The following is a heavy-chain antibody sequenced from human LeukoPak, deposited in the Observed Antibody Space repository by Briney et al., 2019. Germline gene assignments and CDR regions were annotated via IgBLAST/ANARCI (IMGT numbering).Heavy chain of an antibody. Sequence: GASVKVSCKAPGYTFTSYDINWVRQATGQGLEWMGWMNPNSGNTGYAQKFQGRVTMTRNTSISTAYMELSSLRSEDTAVYYCARGTTRRKGDYVVYWGQGTLVTVSS. J-gene: IGHJ4*02. D-gene: IGHD1-1*01. CDR3: ARGTTRRKGDYVVY. V-gene: IGHV1-8*01. CDR1: GYTFTSYD. CDR2: MNPNSGNT.